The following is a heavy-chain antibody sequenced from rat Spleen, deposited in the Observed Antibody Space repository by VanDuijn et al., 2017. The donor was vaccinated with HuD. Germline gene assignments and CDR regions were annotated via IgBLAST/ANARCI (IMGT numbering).Heavy chain of an antibody. CDR3: ARRDGGYSDY. CDR1: GFTFSNYG. V-gene: IGHV5-29*01. Sequence: EVQLVESGGGLVQPGRSLKLSCAASGFTFSNYGMAWVRQAPTKGLEWVATISSDGSSTYYRDSVEGRFTISRDNAKSTLYLQMDSLRSEDTATYYCARRDGGYSDYWGQGVMVTVSS. D-gene: IGHD1-11*01. CDR2: ISSDGSST. J-gene: IGHJ2*01.